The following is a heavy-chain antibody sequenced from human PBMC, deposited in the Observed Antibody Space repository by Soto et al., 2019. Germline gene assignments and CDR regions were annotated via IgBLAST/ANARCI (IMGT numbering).Heavy chain of an antibody. CDR1: GFPFSNAW. CDR2: IKSKTDGGTT. V-gene: IGHV3-15*01. J-gene: IGHJ4*02. CDR3: TTVGVRYFDWLFFDY. Sequence: GGSLRLSCAASGFPFSNAWMSWVRQAPGKGLEWVGRIKSKTDGGTTDYAAPVKGRFTISRDDSKNTLYLQMNSLKTEDTAVYYCTTVGVRYFDWLFFDYWGQGTLVTVSS. D-gene: IGHD3-9*01.